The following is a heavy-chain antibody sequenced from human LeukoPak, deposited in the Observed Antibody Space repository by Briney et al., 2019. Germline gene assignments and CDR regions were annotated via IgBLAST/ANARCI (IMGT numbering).Heavy chain of an antibody. J-gene: IGHJ4*02. CDR3: ARELSQIVWGGLDY. D-gene: IGHD2-21*01. CDR2: IQNDASTE. V-gene: IGHV3-33*05. CDR1: GFIFSHYG. Sequence: PGGSLRLSCAASGFIFSHYGMHWVRQAPGKGLEWVAVIQNDASTENFADSVKGRFTISRDNSKNTVFLQMNSLRAEDTAVYYCARELSQIVWGGLDYGGQGTLVSVSS.